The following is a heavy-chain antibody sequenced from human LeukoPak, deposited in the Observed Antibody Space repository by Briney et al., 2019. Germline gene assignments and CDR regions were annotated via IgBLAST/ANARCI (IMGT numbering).Heavy chain of an antibody. J-gene: IGHJ5*02. Sequence: SVKVSCKASGGTFSSYAISWVRQAPGQGLEWMGRIIPILGIANYAQKFQGRVTITADKSTSTAYMELSSLRSEDTAVYYCASHMITIGGVIEDCPWRQGTLVTVSP. D-gene: IGHD3-16*01. CDR1: GGTFSSYA. CDR3: ASHMITIGGVIEDCP. CDR2: IIPILGIA. V-gene: IGHV1-69*04.